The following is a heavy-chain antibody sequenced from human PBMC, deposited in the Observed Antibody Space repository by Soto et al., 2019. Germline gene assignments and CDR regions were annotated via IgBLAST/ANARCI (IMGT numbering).Heavy chain of an antibody. D-gene: IGHD2-2*01. CDR2: INPNSGGT. J-gene: IGHJ6*02. Sequence: ASVKVSCKASGYTFTGYYMRWVRQAPGQGLEWMGWINPNSGGTNYAQKFQGRVTMTRDTSISTAYMELSRLRSDDTAVYYCAGGIVVVPAATVGLDVWGQGTTVTVSS. CDR3: AGGIVVVPAATVGLDV. CDR1: GYTFTGYY. V-gene: IGHV1-2*02.